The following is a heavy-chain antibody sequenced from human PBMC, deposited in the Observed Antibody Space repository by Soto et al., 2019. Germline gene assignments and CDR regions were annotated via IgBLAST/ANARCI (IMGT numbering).Heavy chain of an antibody. CDR3: ARELYYYDSSGYYYYFDY. J-gene: IGHJ4*02. CDR2: IYSGGRT. V-gene: IGHV3-53*01. CDR1: GFTVSSNY. Sequence: GGSLRLSCAASGFTVSSNYMSWVRQAPGKGLEWVSVIYSGGRTYYADSVKGRFTISRDNPKNTLYLQMNSLRAEDTAVYYCARELYYYDSSGYYYYFDYWGQGTLVTVSS. D-gene: IGHD3-22*01.